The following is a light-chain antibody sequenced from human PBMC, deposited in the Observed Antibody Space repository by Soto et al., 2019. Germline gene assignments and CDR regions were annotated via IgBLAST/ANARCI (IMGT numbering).Light chain of an antibody. V-gene: IGLV2-8*01. Sequence: QYVLNHPPSASGAPGQSVTISCNGTSSDVGGYNYVSWYQQHPGKAPKLMIYEVSKRPSGVPDRFSGSKSGNTASLTVSGLQAEDEADYYCSSYAGSNNNYVFGTGTKV. CDR1: SSDVGGYNY. J-gene: IGLJ1*01. CDR3: SSYAGSNNNYV. CDR2: EVS.